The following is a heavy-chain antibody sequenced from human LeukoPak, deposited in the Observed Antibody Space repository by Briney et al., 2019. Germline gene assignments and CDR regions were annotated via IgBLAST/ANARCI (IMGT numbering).Heavy chain of an antibody. D-gene: IGHD2-15*01. CDR3: ASTRYCSGGSCSEGVDY. CDR2: ISSSSSTI. V-gene: IGHV3-48*01. J-gene: IGHJ4*02. Sequence: GGSLRLSCAASGFTFSSYSMNWVRQAPGKGLEWVSYISSSSSTIYYADRVKGRFTISRDNAKNSLYLQMNSLRAEDTAVYYCASTRYCSGGSCSEGVDYWGEGTLVTVSS. CDR1: GFTFSSYS.